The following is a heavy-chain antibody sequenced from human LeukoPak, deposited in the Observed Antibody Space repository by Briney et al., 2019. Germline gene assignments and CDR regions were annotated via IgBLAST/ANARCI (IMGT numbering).Heavy chain of an antibody. CDR1: GDSVSRYF. CDR3: ARGGGCTTTSCDFDW. D-gene: IGHD2-8*01. CDR2: IHHSGTT. V-gene: IGHV4-59*02. Sequence: SETLSLTCTVSGDSVSRYFWNWMRQPPGKGLEWIGYIHHSGTTNYNPSLKSRVAISVDTYKNQFSLKLSSVTAADTAVYFCARGGGCTTTSCDFDWWGQGTQVSVPS. J-gene: IGHJ4*02.